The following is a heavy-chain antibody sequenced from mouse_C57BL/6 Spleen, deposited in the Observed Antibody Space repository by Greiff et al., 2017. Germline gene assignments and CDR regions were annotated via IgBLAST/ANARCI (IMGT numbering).Heavy chain of an antibody. CDR2: IYPGSGST. CDR3: ASYYGSSYLFAY. Sequence: QVQLQQPGAELVKPGASVKMSCKASGYTFTSYWITWVKQRPGQGLEWIGDIYPGSGSTNYNEKFKSKATLTVDTSSSTAYMQLSSRTSEDSAVYYCASYYGSSYLFAYWGQGTLVTVSA. V-gene: IGHV1-55*01. D-gene: IGHD1-1*01. CDR1: GYTFTSYW. J-gene: IGHJ3*01.